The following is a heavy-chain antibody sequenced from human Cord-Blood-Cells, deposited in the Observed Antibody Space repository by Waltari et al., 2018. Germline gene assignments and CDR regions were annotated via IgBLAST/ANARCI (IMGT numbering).Heavy chain of an antibody. CDR3: AGVRYYDSSGYYYYFDY. V-gene: IGHV1-69*01. CDR1: GGTFSSYA. CDR2: IIPIFGTA. J-gene: IGHJ4*02. Sequence: QVQLVQSGAEVKKPGSSVKVSCKASGGTFSSYAISWVRQAPGQGLEWMGGIIPIFGTANYAQKFQGRVTITADESTSTAYMELSILRSEDTAVYYCAGVRYYDSSGYYYYFDYWGQGTLVTVSS. D-gene: IGHD3-22*01.